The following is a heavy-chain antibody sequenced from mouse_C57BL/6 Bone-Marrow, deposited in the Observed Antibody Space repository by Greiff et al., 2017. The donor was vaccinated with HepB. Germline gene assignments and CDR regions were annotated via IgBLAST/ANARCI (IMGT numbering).Heavy chain of an antibody. V-gene: IGHV1-82*01. Sequence: VQLQESGPELVKPGASVKISCKASGYAFSSSWMNWVKQRPGKGLEWIGRIYPGDGDTNYNGKFKGKATLTADKSSSTAYMQLSSLTSEDSAVYFCARGSVYYGRDYAMDYWGQETSVTVSS. CDR3: ARGSVYYGRDYAMDY. D-gene: IGHD1-1*01. CDR2: IYPGDGDT. J-gene: IGHJ4*01. CDR1: GYAFSSSW.